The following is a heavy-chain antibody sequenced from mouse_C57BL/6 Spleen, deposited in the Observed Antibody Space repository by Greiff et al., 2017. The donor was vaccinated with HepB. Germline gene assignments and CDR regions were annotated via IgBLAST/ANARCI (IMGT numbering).Heavy chain of an antibody. J-gene: IGHJ1*03. D-gene: IGHD1-1*01. V-gene: IGHV1-50*01. Sequence: QVQLQQPGAELVKPGASVKLSCKASGYTFTSYWMQWVKLRPGQGLEWIGEIDPSDSYTNYNQKFKGKATLTVDTSSSTAYMQLSSLTSEDSAVYYCARSRYYGSSYGYFDVWGTGTTVTVYS. CDR1: GYTFTSYW. CDR3: ARSRYYGSSYGYFDV. CDR2: IDPSDSYT.